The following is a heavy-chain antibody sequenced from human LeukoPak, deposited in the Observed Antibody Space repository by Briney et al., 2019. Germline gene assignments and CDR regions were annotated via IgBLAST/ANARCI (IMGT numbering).Heavy chain of an antibody. Sequence: GRSLRLSCAASGFTFSSYGMHWVRQAPGKGLEWVAVIWYDGSNKYYADSVKGRFTISRDNSKNTVYLQMNSLRAEDTAVYYCARGAYTYCSGGSCYREVTAYWGQGTLVTVSS. CDR2: IWYDGSNK. D-gene: IGHD2-15*01. J-gene: IGHJ4*02. V-gene: IGHV3-33*01. CDR3: ARGAYTYCSGGSCYREVTAY. CDR1: GFTFSSYG.